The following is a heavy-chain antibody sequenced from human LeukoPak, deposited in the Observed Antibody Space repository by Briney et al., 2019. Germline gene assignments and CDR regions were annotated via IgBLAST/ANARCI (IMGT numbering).Heavy chain of an antibody. CDR1: GYTFNNYG. J-gene: IGHJ3*02. CDR2: FDPEDGET. CDR3: ATESYSGSYLYAFDI. Sequence: ASVKVSCKTSGYTFNNYGISWVRQAPGQGLEWMGGFDPEDGETIYAQKFQGRVTMTEDTSTDTAYMELSSLRSEDTAVYYCATESYSGSYLYAFDIWGQGTMVTVSS. V-gene: IGHV1-24*01. D-gene: IGHD1-26*01.